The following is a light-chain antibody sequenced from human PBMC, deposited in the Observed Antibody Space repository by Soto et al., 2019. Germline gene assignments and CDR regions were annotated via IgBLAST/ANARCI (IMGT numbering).Light chain of an antibody. CDR1: QSVSSN. V-gene: IGKV3-15*01. J-gene: IGKJ1*01. CDR2: GAS. Sequence: EIVMTQSPATLSVSPGERATLSCRASQSVSSNLAWYQQKPGQAPRLLIYGASTRATGIPARFSGSGSGTEFTLTISSLQSEDFAVYYCQQYNNWPPWTFGQGTKEDI. CDR3: QQYNNWPPWT.